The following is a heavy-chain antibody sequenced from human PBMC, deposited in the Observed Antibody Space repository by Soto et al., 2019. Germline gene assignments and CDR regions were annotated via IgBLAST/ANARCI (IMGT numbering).Heavy chain of an antibody. V-gene: IGHV3-64*02. CDR2: ISSNGGST. CDR3: ARGYCSNTSCYRYFDY. CDR1: GFTFSTFT. D-gene: IGHD2-2*01. Sequence: GGSLRLSCAASGFTFSTFTMHWVRQAPGKGLEYVSAISSNGGSTYYADSVRGRFTISRDNSKNTLYLQMGGLRAEDMAVYYCARGYCSNTSCYRYFDYWGQGTLVTVSS. J-gene: IGHJ4*02.